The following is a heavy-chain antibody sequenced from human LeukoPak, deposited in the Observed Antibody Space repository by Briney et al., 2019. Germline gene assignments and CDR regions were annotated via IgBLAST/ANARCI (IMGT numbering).Heavy chain of an antibody. J-gene: IGHJ4*02. CDR3: ARDGSGNYYYFDY. CDR1: GYTFTSYY. D-gene: IGHD3-10*01. Sequence: ASVKVSCKASGYTFTSYYMHWVRQAPGRGLEWMGIINPSGGSTSYAQKFQGRVTMTRDTSTSTVYMELSSLRSDDTAVYYCARDGSGNYYYFDYWGQGTLVTVSS. V-gene: IGHV1-46*01. CDR2: INPSGGST.